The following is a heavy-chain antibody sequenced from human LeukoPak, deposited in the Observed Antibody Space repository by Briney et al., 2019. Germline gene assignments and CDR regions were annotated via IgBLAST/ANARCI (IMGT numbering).Heavy chain of an antibody. CDR3: ARHKGGYTVYYFDY. V-gene: IGHV4-59*08. D-gene: IGHD5-12*01. CDR2: IYYSGST. J-gene: IGHJ4*02. Sequence: SETLSLTCTVSGGSISNYHWSWIRQPPGKGLEWIGYIYYSGSTNYNPSLNSRLTISIDTSKNQFSLNLSSVTAADTAVYYCARHKGGYTVYYFDYWGQGTLVTVSS. CDR1: GGSISNYH.